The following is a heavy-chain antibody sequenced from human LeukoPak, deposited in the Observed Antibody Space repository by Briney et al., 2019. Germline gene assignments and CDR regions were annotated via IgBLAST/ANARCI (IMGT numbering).Heavy chain of an antibody. D-gene: IGHD2-2*02. Sequence: SVKVSCKASGGTFSNYAISWVRQAPGQGLEWMGGITPIFATPSYAQKFQGRVTITADESTSTAYMELSGLRSEDTAVYYCARWAGYCRITICYSAFDYWGQGTLVTVSS. CDR3: ARWAGYCRITICYSAFDY. CDR2: ITPIFATP. V-gene: IGHV1-69*13. J-gene: IGHJ4*02. CDR1: GGTFSNYA.